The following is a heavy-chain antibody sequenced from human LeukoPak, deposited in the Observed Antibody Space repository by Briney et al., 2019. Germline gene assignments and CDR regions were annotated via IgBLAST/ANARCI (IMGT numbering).Heavy chain of an antibody. V-gene: IGHV3-23*01. J-gene: IGHJ5*02. CDR3: AKDLRFLEWLLSDWFDP. D-gene: IGHD3-3*01. Sequence: SGGSLRLSCAASGFTFSSYAMSWVRQAPGKGLEWVSAISGSGGSTYYADSVKGRFTISRDNSKNTLYLQMNSLRAEDTAVYYCAKDLRFLEWLLSDWFDPWGQGTLVTVPS. CDR2: ISGSGGST. CDR1: GFTFSSYA.